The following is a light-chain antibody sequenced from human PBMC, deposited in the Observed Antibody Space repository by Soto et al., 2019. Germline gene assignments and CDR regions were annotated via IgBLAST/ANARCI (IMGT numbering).Light chain of an antibody. CDR2: SNN. V-gene: IGLV1-44*01. Sequence: LTQPPSASGTPGQRVTISCSGSSSNIGSNTVNWYQQLPGTAPKLLIYSNNQRPSGVPDRFSGSKSGTSASQAISGLQSEDEADYYCAAWDDSLNAFYVFGTGTKVTVL. J-gene: IGLJ1*01. CDR3: AAWDDSLNAFYV. CDR1: SSNIGSNT.